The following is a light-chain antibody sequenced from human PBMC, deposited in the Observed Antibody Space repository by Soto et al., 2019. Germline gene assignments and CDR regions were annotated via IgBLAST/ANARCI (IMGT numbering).Light chain of an antibody. J-gene: IGKJ1*01. Sequence: EILLTQSPGTLSLSPEERATLSCRASQSVSSSYLAWYQQKPGQAPRLLIYGASSRATGIPDRFSGSGSGTDFTLTISRLEPEDFAVYYCQQYGSSQTFGQGTKVDIK. CDR1: QSVSSSY. CDR3: QQYGSSQT. V-gene: IGKV3-20*01. CDR2: GAS.